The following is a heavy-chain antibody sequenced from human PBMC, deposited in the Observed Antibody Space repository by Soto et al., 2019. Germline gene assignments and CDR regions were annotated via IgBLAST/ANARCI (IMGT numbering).Heavy chain of an antibody. CDR3: ARESVASVAFDI. CDR1: GFTFSSYA. V-gene: IGHV3-30-3*01. Sequence: QVQLVESGGGVVQPGRSLRLSCAASGFTFSSYAMHWVRQAPGKGLEWVAVISYDGSNKYYADSVKGRFTISRDNSKNTLYLQMNSLRAEDTAVYYCARESVASVAFDIWGQGTMVTVSS. J-gene: IGHJ3*02. CDR2: ISYDGSNK. D-gene: IGHD2-21*01.